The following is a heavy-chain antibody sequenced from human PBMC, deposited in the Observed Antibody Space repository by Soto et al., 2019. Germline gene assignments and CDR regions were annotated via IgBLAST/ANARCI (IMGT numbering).Heavy chain of an antibody. CDR2: INSDGSST. CDR3: ARGLDDWGKPTVI. CDR1: GFTFGSHW. D-gene: IGHD3-16*01. J-gene: IGHJ3*02. Sequence: EVQLVESGGGLVQPGGSLRLSCAASGFTFGSHWMHWVRQAPGKGLVWVSRINSDGSSTTYADSVKGRFTISRDDAKITLYLQMNSLRAEDTAVYYCARGLDDWGKPTVISGQGTLVTVSS. V-gene: IGHV3-74*01.